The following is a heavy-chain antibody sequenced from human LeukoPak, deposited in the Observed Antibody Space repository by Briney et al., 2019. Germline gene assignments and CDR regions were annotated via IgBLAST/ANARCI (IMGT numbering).Heavy chain of an antibody. CDR1: GGSISSYY. CDR3: ARAADKNDYGDYFGY. J-gene: IGHJ4*02. V-gene: IGHV4-59*01. D-gene: IGHD4-17*01. Sequence: SETLSLTCTVSGGSISSYYWSWIRQPPGKGLEWIGYIYYSGSTNYNPSLKSRVTISVDTSKNQFSLKLSSVTAADTAVYYCARAADKNDYGDYFGYWGQGTLVTVSS. CDR2: IYYSGST.